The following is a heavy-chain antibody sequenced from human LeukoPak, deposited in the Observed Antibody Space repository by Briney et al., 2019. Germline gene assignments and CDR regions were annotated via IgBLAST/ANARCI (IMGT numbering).Heavy chain of an antibody. J-gene: IGHJ3*02. Sequence: KCGESLKISCKGSGYSFTSYWIGWVRQMPGKGLEWMGIIYPGDSDTRYSPSFQGQVTISADKSISTAYLQWSSLKASDTAMYYCARHLPAAGTVGAFDIWGQGTMVTVSS. CDR1: GYSFTSYW. CDR2: IYPGDSDT. CDR3: ARHLPAAGTVGAFDI. D-gene: IGHD6-13*01. V-gene: IGHV5-51*01.